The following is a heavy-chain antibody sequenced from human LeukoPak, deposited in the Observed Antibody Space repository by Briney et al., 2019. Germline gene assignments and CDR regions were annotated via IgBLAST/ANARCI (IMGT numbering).Heavy chain of an antibody. V-gene: IGHV3-21*01. CDR2: INSSSSYI. CDR3: ARVPGYGGYFSVDY. J-gene: IGHJ4*02. CDR1: GFTFSSYS. Sequence: GGTLRLSCAASGFTFSSYSMNWVRQPPGKGLEWVSSINSSSSYIYYADSVKGRFTISRDNAKNSLYLQMNILTAEDTAVYYGARVPGYGGYFSVDYEGQGTLVTVSS. D-gene: IGHD1-26*01.